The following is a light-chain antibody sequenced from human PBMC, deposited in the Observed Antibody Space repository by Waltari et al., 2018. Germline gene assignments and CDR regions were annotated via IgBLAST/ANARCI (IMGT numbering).Light chain of an antibody. CDR1: NSTVGINY. V-gene: IGLV1-47*01. Sequence: QSVLTQPPSVSGAPGQRVTIPCSGSNSTVGINYVSWFQHVPGAAPRLLIYRNNQRPSGVPDRFSGSKSGSSASLAISGLRSEDDADYYCAAWDVSLRGIFGTGTRVTVL. J-gene: IGLJ1*01. CDR3: AAWDVSLRGI. CDR2: RNN.